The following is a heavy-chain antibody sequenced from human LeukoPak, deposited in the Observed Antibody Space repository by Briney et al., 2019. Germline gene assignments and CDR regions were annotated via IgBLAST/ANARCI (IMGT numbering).Heavy chain of an antibody. CDR1: GYSISSGYY. Sequence: PSETLSLTCAVSGYSISSGYYWGWSRPPPGKGLEWIGSIYHSGSTYYNPSLKSRVTISVDTSKNQFSLKLSSVTAADTAVYYCARDMYSGYDPSGIYDYWGQGTLVTVSS. CDR3: ARDMYSGYDPSGIYDY. D-gene: IGHD5-12*01. CDR2: IYHSGST. J-gene: IGHJ4*02. V-gene: IGHV4-38-2*02.